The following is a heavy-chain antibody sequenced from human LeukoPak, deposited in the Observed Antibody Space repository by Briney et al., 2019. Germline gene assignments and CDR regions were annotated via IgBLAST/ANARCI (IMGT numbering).Heavy chain of an antibody. Sequence: GGSLRLSCAASGFTFRNAWMNWVRQAPGKGLEWVGRIKTKTDGGTAGYAAPVKGRITISRDDSKNTLYLQINSLKTDDTDLYYCTTRTWADGFDIWGQGTMLTVSS. D-gene: IGHD2-2*01. CDR2: IKTKTDGGTA. CDR3: TTRTWADGFDI. J-gene: IGHJ3*02. CDR1: GFTFRNAW. V-gene: IGHV3-15*01.